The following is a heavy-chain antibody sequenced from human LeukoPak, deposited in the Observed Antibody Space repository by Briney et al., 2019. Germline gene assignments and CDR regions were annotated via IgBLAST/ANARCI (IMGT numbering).Heavy chain of an antibody. J-gene: IGHJ4*02. D-gene: IGHD1-14*01. CDR1: GFSFSDYY. CDR3: ARDSFETDIDY. Sequence: PGGSLRLSCAAPGFSFSDYYMSWIRQAPGKGLEWVANIKEDGSEKYYVESMKGRFTISRDNVKNSLYLQINSLRAEDTAVYYCARDSFETDIDYWGQGTLVTVSS. V-gene: IGHV3-7*01. CDR2: IKEDGSEK.